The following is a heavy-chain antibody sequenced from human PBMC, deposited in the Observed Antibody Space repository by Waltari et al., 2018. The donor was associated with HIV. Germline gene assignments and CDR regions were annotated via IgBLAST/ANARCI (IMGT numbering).Heavy chain of an antibody. CDR1: GFTFRNSA. Sequence: EVQLLESGGGLVQPGGSLRLSCEASGFTFRNSAMSWVRQAPGKGLEWVSGISDSGDNTYYADSVKGRITISRDNSKNTLYLQMNSLRADDTAVYYCAKSAQIAMIIVVLPDAFDIWGQGTMVTVSS. J-gene: IGHJ3*02. V-gene: IGHV3-23*01. CDR2: ISDSGDNT. CDR3: AKSAQIAMIIVVLPDAFDI. D-gene: IGHD3-22*01.